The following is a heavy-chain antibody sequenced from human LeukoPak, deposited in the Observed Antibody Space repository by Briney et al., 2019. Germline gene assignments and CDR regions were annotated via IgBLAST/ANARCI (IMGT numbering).Heavy chain of an antibody. J-gene: IGHJ3*02. Sequence: ASVKVSCKASGYTLTSYGISWVRQALGQGLEWMGWISAYNGNTNYAQKLQGRVTMTTDTSTSTAYTELRSLRSDDTAVYYCATPGHSSSWYSRNAFDIWGQGTMVTVSS. CDR2: ISAYNGNT. CDR1: GYTLTSYG. V-gene: IGHV1-18*01. D-gene: IGHD6-13*01. CDR3: ATPGHSSSWYSRNAFDI.